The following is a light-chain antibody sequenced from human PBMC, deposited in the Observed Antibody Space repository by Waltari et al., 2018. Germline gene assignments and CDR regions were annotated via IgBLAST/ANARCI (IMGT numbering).Light chain of an antibody. Sequence: EIVLTQSPGTLSLSPGEGATLSCRTSQTIRTTYLAWYQQKPGQAPTLLIYGTFSRATGIPDMFTGSGSVTDFSLTISSLEPEDFATYYCQQYDISPLTFGGGTKVEIK. CDR2: GTF. CDR1: QTIRTTY. V-gene: IGKV3-20*01. J-gene: IGKJ4*01. CDR3: QQYDISPLT.